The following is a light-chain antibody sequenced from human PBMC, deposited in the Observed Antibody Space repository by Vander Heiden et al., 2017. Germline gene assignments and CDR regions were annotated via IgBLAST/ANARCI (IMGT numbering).Light chain of an antibody. J-gene: IGLJ2*01. CDR1: SSNIGSSG. V-gene: IGLV1-44*01. CDR2: TNG. Sequence: QSALTQPPSASGNPGQRVTISCSGSSSNIGSSGVHWYQQVPGTAPKLLIHTNGQRPSGVPDRFSVSKSGTSASLAISGLQSEDEADYYCAAWDGTLNGVVFGGGTKLTVL. CDR3: AAWDGTLNGVV.